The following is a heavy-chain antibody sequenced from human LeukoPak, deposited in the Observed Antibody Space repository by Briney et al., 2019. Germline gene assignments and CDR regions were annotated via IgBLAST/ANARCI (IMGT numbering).Heavy chain of an antibody. V-gene: IGHV4-38-2*01. Sequence: SEALSLTCGVSGYSISSGYYWGWIRQPPGKGLEWIGSIYHSGTTTYNPSLKSRVTISVDTSKTQFSLKLSSVTAADTAVYYCARGRGSGSYPHDYWGQGTLVTVSS. CDR3: ARGRGSGSYPHDY. J-gene: IGHJ4*02. CDR1: GYSISSGYY. D-gene: IGHD3-10*01. CDR2: IYHSGTT.